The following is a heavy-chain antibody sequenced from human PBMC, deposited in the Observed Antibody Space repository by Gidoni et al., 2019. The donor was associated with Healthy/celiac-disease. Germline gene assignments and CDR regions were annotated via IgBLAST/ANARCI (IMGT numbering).Heavy chain of an antibody. V-gene: IGHV4-39*01. CDR2: IYYSGST. J-gene: IGHJ3*02. CDR1: GGSISSSSYY. Sequence: QLQLQESGPGLVKPSETLSLTCTVSGGSISSSSYYWGWIRQPPGKGLEWIGSIYYSGSTYYNPSLKSRVTISVDTSKNQFSLKLSSVTAADTAVYYCARQTTTPIPAAFDIWGQGTMVTVSS. CDR3: ARQTTTPIPAAFDI. D-gene: IGHD4-17*01.